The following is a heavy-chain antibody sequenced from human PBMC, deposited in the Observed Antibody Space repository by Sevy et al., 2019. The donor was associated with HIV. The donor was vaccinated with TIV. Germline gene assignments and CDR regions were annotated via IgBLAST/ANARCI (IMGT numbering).Heavy chain of an antibody. CDR3: VRGAVLDYFDY. Sequence: SETLSLTCTVSGASISYYYWSWIRQPAGKGLEWIGRIYTSGSTDYNPSLKSRVTMSIDTSKNQFSLKLRSVTAADTAMYYCVRGAVLDYFDYWGHGTLVTVSS. D-gene: IGHD1-1*01. CDR1: GASISYYY. J-gene: IGHJ4*01. CDR2: IYTSGST. V-gene: IGHV4-4*07.